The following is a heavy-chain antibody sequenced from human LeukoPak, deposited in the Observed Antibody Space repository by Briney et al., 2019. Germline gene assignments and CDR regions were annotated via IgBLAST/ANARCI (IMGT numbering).Heavy chain of an antibody. D-gene: IGHD3-3*01. CDR1: GFTFSSHG. Sequence: GGSLRLSCAASGFTFSSHGMHWVRQAPGKGLEWVAFIRYDGSNKYYADSVKGRFTISRDNSKNTLYLQMNSLRAEDTAVYYCAKDGAYDFWSGSFDPWGQGTLVTVSS. CDR2: IRYDGSNK. CDR3: AKDGAYDFWSGSFDP. J-gene: IGHJ5*02. V-gene: IGHV3-30*02.